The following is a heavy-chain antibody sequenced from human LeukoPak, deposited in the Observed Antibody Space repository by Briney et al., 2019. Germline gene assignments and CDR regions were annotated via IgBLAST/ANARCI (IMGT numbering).Heavy chain of an antibody. V-gene: IGHV3-53*05. CDR3: VRGQTSTSPGV. CDR1: GFTFSDYY. CDR2: IYSGGST. D-gene: IGHD5-24*01. J-gene: IGHJ6*02. Sequence: GGSLRLSCAASGFTFSDYYMSWVRQAPGKGLEWVSLIYSGGSTHYADSVKGRFSISRDSSKNTLYLQMNTLRDEDTAVYYCVRGQTSTSPGVWGQGTTVTVSS.